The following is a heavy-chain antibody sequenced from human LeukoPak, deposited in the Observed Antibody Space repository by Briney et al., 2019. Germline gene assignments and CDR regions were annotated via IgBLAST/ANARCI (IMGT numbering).Heavy chain of an antibody. CDR1: GGSISSYY. CDR3: ARHSSRKEIRFDY. D-gene: IGHD6-13*01. V-gene: IGHV4-59*08. J-gene: IGHJ4*02. CDR2: IYYSGST. Sequence: SETLSLTCTVSGGSISSYYWSWIRQPPGKGLEWIGYIYYSGSTNYNPSLKSRVTISVDTSKNQFSLKLSSVTAADTAVYYCARHSSRKEIRFDYWGQGTLVTVSS.